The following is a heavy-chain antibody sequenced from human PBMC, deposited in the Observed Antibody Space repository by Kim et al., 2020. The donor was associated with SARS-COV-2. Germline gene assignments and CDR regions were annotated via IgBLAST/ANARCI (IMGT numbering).Heavy chain of an antibody. CDR3: ARDQKMVRVSFVYYYYGM. J-gene: IGHJ6*01. CDR2: INHSGST. V-gene: IGHV4-34*01. Sequence: SETLSLTCAVYGGSFSGYYWSWIRQPPGKGLEWIGEINHSGSTNYNPSLKSRVIISVDTSNNQFSLKLSSVTAADTAVYYCARDQKMVRVSFVYYYYGM. CDR1: GGSFSGYY. D-gene: IGHD3-10*01.